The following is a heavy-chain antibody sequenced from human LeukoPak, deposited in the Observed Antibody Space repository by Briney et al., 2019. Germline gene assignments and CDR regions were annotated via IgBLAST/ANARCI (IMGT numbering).Heavy chain of an antibody. CDR1: GGSISSGGYY. Sequence: SQTLSLTCTVSGGSISSGGYYWSWIRQHPGKGLEWIGYIYYSGSTYYNPSLKSRVTISVDTSKNQFSLKPSSVTAADTAVYYCARDQRNYDFWSGYYTHYYYYGMDVWGQGTTVTVSS. D-gene: IGHD3-3*01. V-gene: IGHV4-31*03. CDR3: ARDQRNYDFWSGYYTHYYYYGMDV. CDR2: IYYSGST. J-gene: IGHJ6*02.